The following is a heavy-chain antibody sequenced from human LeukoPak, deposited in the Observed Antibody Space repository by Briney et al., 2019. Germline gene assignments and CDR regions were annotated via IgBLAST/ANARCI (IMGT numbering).Heavy chain of an antibody. Sequence: SVKVSCKASGGTFSSYAISWVRQAPGQGLEWMRRIIPILGIANYAQKFQGRVTITADKSTSTAYMELSSLRSEDTAVYYCARGGVVPAAIDYWGQGTLVTVSS. V-gene: IGHV1-69*04. CDR3: ARGGVVPAAIDY. CDR2: IIPILGIA. J-gene: IGHJ4*02. D-gene: IGHD2-2*01. CDR1: GGTFSSYA.